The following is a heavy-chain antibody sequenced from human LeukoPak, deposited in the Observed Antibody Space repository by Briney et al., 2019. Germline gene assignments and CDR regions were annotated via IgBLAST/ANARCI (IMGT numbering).Heavy chain of an antibody. CDR1: GFTFSSYG. CDR3: AKDPADSSSWPDAFDI. CDR2: ISYDGSNK. D-gene: IGHD6-13*01. Sequence: GGSLRLSCAASGFTFSSYGMHWVRQAPGKGLEWVAVISYDGSNKYYADSVKGRFTISRDNSKNALYLQMNSLRAEDTAVYYCAKDPADSSSWPDAFDIWGQGTMVTVSS. J-gene: IGHJ3*02. V-gene: IGHV3-30*18.